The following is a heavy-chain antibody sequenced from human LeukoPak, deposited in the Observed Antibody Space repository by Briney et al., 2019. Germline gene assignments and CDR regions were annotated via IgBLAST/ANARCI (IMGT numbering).Heavy chain of an antibody. CDR1: GGTFSSYA. V-gene: IGHV1-69*04. Sequence: GSSVKVSCKASGGTFSSYAISWVRQAPGQGLEWMGRIIPILGIANYAQKFQGRVTITADKSTSTAYMELSSLRSEDTAVYYCARDLGIPVHPDYWGQGTLVTVSS. CDR2: IIPILGIA. CDR3: ARDLGIPVHPDY. J-gene: IGHJ4*02. D-gene: IGHD1-26*01.